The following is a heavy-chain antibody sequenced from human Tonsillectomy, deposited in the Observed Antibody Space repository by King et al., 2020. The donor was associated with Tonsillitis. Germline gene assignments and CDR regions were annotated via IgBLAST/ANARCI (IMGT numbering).Heavy chain of an antibody. CDR1: GFTFGDYV. D-gene: IGHD6-13*01. CDR3: SRGRVARGVGPAASLTAYYYMDV. Sequence: EVQLVESGGGLVQPGRSLRLSCTASGFTFGDYVMSWVRQAPGKGLEWVGFIRSKGFGGTKEYAASVRGRFTISRDDSRSIAHLQMNSLKTEDTGVYFCSRGRVARGVGPAASLTAYYYMDVWGKGTTVTVSS. CDR2: IRSKGFGGTK. V-gene: IGHV3-49*04. J-gene: IGHJ6*03.